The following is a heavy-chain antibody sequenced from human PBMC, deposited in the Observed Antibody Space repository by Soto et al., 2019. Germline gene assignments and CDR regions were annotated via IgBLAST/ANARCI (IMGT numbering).Heavy chain of an antibody. CDR1: GGTFSNYA. J-gene: IGHJ6*02. Sequence: SVKVSCKASGGTFSNYAISWVRQAPGQGLEWMGGIIPIFGTANYAQKFQGRIMITADESTSTAYMELSSLRSEDTAVYYCARVHRPYSSSPYGMDVWGQGTTVTVSS. V-gene: IGHV1-69*13. CDR3: ARVHRPYSSSPYGMDV. D-gene: IGHD6-6*01. CDR2: IIPIFGTA.